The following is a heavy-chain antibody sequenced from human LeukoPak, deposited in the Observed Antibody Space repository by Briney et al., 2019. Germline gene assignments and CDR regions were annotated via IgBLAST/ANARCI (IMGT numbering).Heavy chain of an antibody. Sequence: ASVKVSCKASGYTFTGYYMHWVRQAPGQGLEWMRVINPSGGSTSYAQKFQGRVTMTRDTSTSTVYMELSSLRSEDTAVYYCARDLAFSGHYYGSGSYFDYWGQGTLVTVSS. V-gene: IGHV1-46*01. CDR1: GYTFTGYY. CDR2: INPSGGST. D-gene: IGHD3-10*01. J-gene: IGHJ4*02. CDR3: ARDLAFSGHYYGSGSYFDY.